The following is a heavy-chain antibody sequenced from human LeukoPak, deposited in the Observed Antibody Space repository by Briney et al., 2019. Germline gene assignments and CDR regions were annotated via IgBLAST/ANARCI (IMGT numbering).Heavy chain of an antibody. Sequence: PGGSLRLSCAASGFTFSNYWVTWVRQAPGKGLELVASTNQDGSEKYHVDSVKGRFTISRDNAKNSLFLQMNSLRAEDTAVYYCARDPGFSAFDIWGQGAVVTVSS. CDR2: TNQDGSEK. CDR1: GFTFSNYW. V-gene: IGHV3-7*01. J-gene: IGHJ3*02. CDR3: ARDPGFSAFDI.